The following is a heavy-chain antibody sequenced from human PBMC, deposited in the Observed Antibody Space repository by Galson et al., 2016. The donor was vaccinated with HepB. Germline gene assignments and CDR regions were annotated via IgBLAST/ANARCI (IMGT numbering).Heavy chain of an antibody. CDR3: GSGPSKVRFDY. J-gene: IGHJ4*02. V-gene: IGHV4-39*07. D-gene: IGHD2/OR15-2a*01. CDR2: IYYSGET. Sequence: SETLSLTCTVSGGSISRSDYYWDWIRQPPGKGLEWIGAIYYSGETFYSPSLKSRLTISIDTSKSQFSLRLNSVTAADTAVYYCGSGPSKVRFDYGGQGTLVTVTS. CDR1: GGSISRSDYY.